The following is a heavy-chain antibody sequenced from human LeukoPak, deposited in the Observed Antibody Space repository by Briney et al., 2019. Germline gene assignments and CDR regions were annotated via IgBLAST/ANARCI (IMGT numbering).Heavy chain of an antibody. CDR2: IYSGDLT. Sequence: SETLSLNCTVSGGSFDSSYCWTWLRQTPGKGLEWIGTIYSGDLTYYNPSLTSRVTISADTSKNMFSLRLTSVTPADTAVYYCARGADDYKLGNFWGHGILVTVFS. CDR3: ARGADDYKLGNF. CDR1: GGSFDSSYC. V-gene: IGHV4-39*01. J-gene: IGHJ4*01. D-gene: IGHD5-24*01.